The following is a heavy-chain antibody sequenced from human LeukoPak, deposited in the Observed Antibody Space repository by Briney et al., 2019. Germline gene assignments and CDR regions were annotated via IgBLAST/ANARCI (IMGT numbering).Heavy chain of an antibody. D-gene: IGHD6-13*01. CDR3: AKADHSSSWYLFDY. J-gene: IGHJ4*02. V-gene: IGHV3-30*09. Sequence: GGSLRLSCAASGFTFTNYAMNWVRQAPGKGLEWVATVSYDGTDTSYADSVKGRFAIFRDNSKNTLYLQMNSLRAEDTAVYYCAKADHSSSWYLFDYWGQGTLVTVSS. CDR1: GFTFTNYA. CDR2: VSYDGTDT.